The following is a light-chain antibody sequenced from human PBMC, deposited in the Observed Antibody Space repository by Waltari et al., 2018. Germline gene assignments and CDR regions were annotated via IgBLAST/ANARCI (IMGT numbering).Light chain of an antibody. V-gene: IGKV1-17*01. CDR2: AAS. CDR1: QGIRNE. J-gene: IGKJ1*01. Sequence: DIQMTQSPSSLSASVGDRVTINCRASQGIRNELGWYQQKPGKAPKRLIYAASSLQSGVPSRFSGSGSGTEFTLTISSLQPEDFARYYCLQYNSYPWTFGQGTKVEIK. CDR3: LQYNSYPWT.